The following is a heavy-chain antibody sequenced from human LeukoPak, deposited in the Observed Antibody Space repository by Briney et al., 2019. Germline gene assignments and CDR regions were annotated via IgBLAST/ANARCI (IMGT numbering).Heavy chain of an antibody. CDR3: ARELGGQWLPRGCYFDY. Sequence: SVKVSCKASVYTFTGYYMHWVRQAPGQGLEWMGWINPNSDGTNYAQTFQGRVTMTKDTSISTAYMELSRLRSDDTAVYYYARELGGQWLPRGCYFDYWGQGTLVTLPS. V-gene: IGHV1-2*02. J-gene: IGHJ4*02. D-gene: IGHD6-19*01. CDR2: INPNSDGT. CDR1: VYTFTGYY.